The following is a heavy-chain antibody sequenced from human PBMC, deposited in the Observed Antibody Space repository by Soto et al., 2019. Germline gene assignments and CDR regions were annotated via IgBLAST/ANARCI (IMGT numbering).Heavy chain of an antibody. CDR1: GYSFTSYW. J-gene: IGHJ6*02. D-gene: IGHD1-26*01. CDR2: IDPSDSYT. V-gene: IGHV5-10-1*01. CDR3: ARRGGSYQHNYYYYGMDV. Sequence: NPGESLKISCKGSGYSFTSYWISWVRQMPGKGLEWMGRIDPSDSYTNYSPSFQGHVTISADKSISTAYLQWSSLKASDTAMYYCARRGGSYQHNYYYYGMDVWGQGTTVTVSS.